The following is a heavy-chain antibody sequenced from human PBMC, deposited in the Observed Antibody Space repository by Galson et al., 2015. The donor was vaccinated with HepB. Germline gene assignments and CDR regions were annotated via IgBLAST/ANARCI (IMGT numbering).Heavy chain of an antibody. CDR3: AKEVGTYTGYDS. V-gene: IGHV3-30*18. J-gene: IGHJ4*02. D-gene: IGHD5-12*01. Sequence: SLRLSCAASGFTFSSYGMHWVRQAPGEGLEWVAVISPEGSFKYYVDSVKGRFTISRDNSENTLYLQMNSLRPEDTAIYYCAKEVGTYTGYDSWGQGTQVTVSS. CDR2: ISPEGSFK. CDR1: GFTFSSYG.